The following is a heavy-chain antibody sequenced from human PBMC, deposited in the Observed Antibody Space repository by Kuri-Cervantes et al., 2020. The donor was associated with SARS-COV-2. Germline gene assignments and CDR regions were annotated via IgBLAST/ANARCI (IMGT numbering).Heavy chain of an antibody. Sequence: SETLSLTCAVYGGSFSGYYWGWIRQPPGKGLEWIGSIYYSGSTYYNPSLKSRVTISVNTSKNQFSLKLSSVTAADTAVYSRARGTYTYYDFWRSPYFDYWGQGNLVTVSS. J-gene: IGHJ4*02. V-gene: IGHV4-34*01. CDR2: IYYSGST. CDR1: GGSFSGYY. D-gene: IGHD3-3*01. CDR3: ARGTYTYYDFWRSPYFDY.